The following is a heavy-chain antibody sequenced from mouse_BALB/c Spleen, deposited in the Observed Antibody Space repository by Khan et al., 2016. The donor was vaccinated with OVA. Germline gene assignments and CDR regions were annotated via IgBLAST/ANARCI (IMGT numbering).Heavy chain of an antibody. Sequence: QVQLQQSGAELARPGASVKMSCKASGYTFTSYTMHWVKQRPGQGLEWIGYINPSSGYTNYNQKFKDKATLTADKSSSTAYMQLSSLTSEDSAVYYVARLTPYGYDAWFAYWKQGTLVTVSA. CDR3: ARLTPYGYDAWFAY. J-gene: IGHJ3*01. CDR1: GYTFTSYT. CDR2: INPSSGYT. V-gene: IGHV1-4*01. D-gene: IGHD2-2*01.